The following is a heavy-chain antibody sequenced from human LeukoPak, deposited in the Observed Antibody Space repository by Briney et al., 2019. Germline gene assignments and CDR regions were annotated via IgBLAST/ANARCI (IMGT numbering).Heavy chain of an antibody. CDR2: INPNSGGT. CDR3: AXXXXXXTVTTRYFGY. V-gene: IGHV1-2*02. CDR1: GYTFTGYY. J-gene: IGHJ4*02. D-gene: IGHD4-17*01. Sequence: ASVKVSCKASGYTFTGYYMHWVRQAPGQGLEWMGWINPNSGGTNYAQKFQGRVTMTRDTSISTAYMELSRLRSEDTAVYYCAXXXXXXTVTTRYFGYWGQGILVTVSS.